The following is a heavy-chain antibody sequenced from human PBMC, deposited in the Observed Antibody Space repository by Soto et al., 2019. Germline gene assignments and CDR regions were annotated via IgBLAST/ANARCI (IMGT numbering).Heavy chain of an antibody. CDR2: INSDGSST. CDR3: ARDQGYCSGGSCYVAGY. CDR1: GFTFSSYW. D-gene: IGHD2-15*01. Sequence: EVQLVESGGGLVQPGGSLRLSCAASGFTFSSYWMHWVRQAPGKGLVWVSRINSDGSSTGYADSVMGRFTISRDNAKNTLYLKMNSLRAEDRAVYYCARDQGYCSGGSCYVAGYWGQGTLVTVSS. V-gene: IGHV3-74*01. J-gene: IGHJ4*02.